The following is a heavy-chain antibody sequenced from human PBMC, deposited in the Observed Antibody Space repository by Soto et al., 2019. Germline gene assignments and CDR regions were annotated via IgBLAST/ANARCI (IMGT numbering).Heavy chain of an antibody. CDR3: ATSLNMHWKNYFAH. D-gene: IGHD1-1*01. V-gene: IGHV3-23*01. J-gene: IGHJ5*02. CDR2: ISSSDGTT. CDR1: GFTFSSSA. Sequence: EVQILESGGGLVQSGGSLRLSCAASGFTFSSSAMNWVRQAPGKGLEWVSIISSSDGTTYYADSVKGRFTISRDNPKNTLYLDMNSRRAEDTPLYYCATSLNMHWKNYFAHWGQGTLVTVSS.